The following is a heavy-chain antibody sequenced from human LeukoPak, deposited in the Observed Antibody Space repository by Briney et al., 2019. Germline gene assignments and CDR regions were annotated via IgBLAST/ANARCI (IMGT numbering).Heavy chain of an antibody. CDR3: ARGRLRGYSYGYVNAFDI. J-gene: IGHJ3*02. CDR2: INHSGST. CDR1: GGSFSGYY. V-gene: IGHV4-34*01. Sequence: PSETLSLTCAVYGGSFSGYYWIWIRQPPGKGLEWIGEINHSGSTNYNPSLKSRVTISVDTSKNQFSLKLSSVTAADTAVYYCARGRLRGYSYGYVNAFDIWGQGTMVTVSS. D-gene: IGHD5-18*01.